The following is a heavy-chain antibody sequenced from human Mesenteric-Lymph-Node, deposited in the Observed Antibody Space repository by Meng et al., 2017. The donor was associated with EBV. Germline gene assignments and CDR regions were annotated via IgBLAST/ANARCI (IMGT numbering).Heavy chain of an antibody. CDR2: INPSVGST. CDR3: ARATVTRNWFDP. V-gene: IGHV1-46*01. Sequence: QVQLVQSGAEVKKPGASVTVSCKASGYKFITYYIHWVRHAPGQGLEWMGIINPSVGSTTYAQKFQGRVSMTSDASTSTVYMELNSLRSEDTAIYYCARATVTRNWFDPWGQGTLVTVSS. J-gene: IGHJ5*02. CDR1: GYKFITYY. D-gene: IGHD4-11*01.